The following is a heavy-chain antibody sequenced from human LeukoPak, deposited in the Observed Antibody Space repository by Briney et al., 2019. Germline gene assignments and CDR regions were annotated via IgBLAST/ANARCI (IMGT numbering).Heavy chain of an antibody. CDR2: ISWNSGSM. V-gene: IGHV3-9*01. J-gene: IGHJ4*02. CDR3: ARDTYGDYSDY. CDR1: GFSFDDYA. Sequence: GGSLRLSCAASGFSFDDYAMHWVRQAPGKGLEWVAGISWNSGSMDYVDSVKGRFTISRDNAKNSLYLQMNSLRAEDTAVYCCARDTYGDYSDYWGQGTLVTVSS. D-gene: IGHD4-17*01.